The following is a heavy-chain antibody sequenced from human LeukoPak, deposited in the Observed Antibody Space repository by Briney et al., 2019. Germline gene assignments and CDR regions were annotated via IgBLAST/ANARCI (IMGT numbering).Heavy chain of an antibody. CDR1: GFTFSDYY. D-gene: IGHD3-10*01. J-gene: IGHJ4*02. V-gene: IGHV3-11*04. CDR2: ISSSGSTI. Sequence: NPGGSLRLSCAASGFTFSDYYMSWIRQAPGKGLEWVSYISSSGSTIYYADSVKGRFTISRDNVKNSLYLQMNSLRDEDTAVYYCARESSGVLGFDSWGQGTLVTVSS. CDR3: ARESSGVLGFDS.